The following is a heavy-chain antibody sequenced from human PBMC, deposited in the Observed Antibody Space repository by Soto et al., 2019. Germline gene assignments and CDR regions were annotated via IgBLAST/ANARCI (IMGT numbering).Heavy chain of an antibody. CDR2: ISSSSSYI. Sequence: GGSLRLSCAASGFTFSSYSMNWVRQAPGKGLEWVSSISSSSSYIYYADSVKGRFTISRDNAKNSLYLQMNSLRAEDTAVYYCARDQYGSGSYYNVDYYYYGMDVWGQGTTVTVSS. D-gene: IGHD3-10*01. CDR1: GFTFSSYS. CDR3: ARDQYGSGSYYNVDYYYYGMDV. J-gene: IGHJ6*02. V-gene: IGHV3-21*01.